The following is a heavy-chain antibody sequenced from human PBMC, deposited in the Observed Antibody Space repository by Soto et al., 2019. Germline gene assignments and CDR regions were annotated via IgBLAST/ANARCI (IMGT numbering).Heavy chain of an antibody. V-gene: IGHV4-39*07. J-gene: IGHJ3*02. Sequence: SETLSLTCTVSGGSISSSSYYWGWIRQPPGKGLEWIGCIYVSGSTYYNPSLKSRATISVDLSKNEFSLKLSSVTAADTAVYYCAKLSEQLGPFDIWGQGTMVT. D-gene: IGHD1-1*01. CDR1: GGSISSSSYY. CDR3: AKLSEQLGPFDI. CDR2: IYVSGST.